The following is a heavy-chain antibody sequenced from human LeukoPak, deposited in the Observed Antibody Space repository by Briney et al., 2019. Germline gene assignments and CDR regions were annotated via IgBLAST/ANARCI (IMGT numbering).Heavy chain of an antibody. Sequence: ASVKVSCKASGYTFTSYYMHWVRQAPGQGLEWMGIINPSGGSTSYAQKFQGRVTMTRDTSTSTVYMELSSLRSGDTAVYYCARDPPARYDFWSGYYSDYWGQGTLVTVSS. D-gene: IGHD3-3*01. CDR1: GYTFTSYY. CDR2: INPSGGST. CDR3: ARDPPARYDFWSGYYSDY. J-gene: IGHJ4*02. V-gene: IGHV1-46*01.